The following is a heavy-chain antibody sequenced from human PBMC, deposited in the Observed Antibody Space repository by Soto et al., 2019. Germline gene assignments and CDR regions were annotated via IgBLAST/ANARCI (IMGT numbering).Heavy chain of an antibody. CDR2: IIPIFGTA. J-gene: IGHJ5*02. D-gene: IGHD6-13*01. CDR3: ARELREAAAGWFDP. Sequence: SVKVSCKASGGTFSSYAISWVRQAPGQGLVWMGGIIPIFGTANYAQKFQGRVTITADESTSTAYMVLSSRRSEDTAVYYCARELREAAAGWFDPWGQGTLVTVSS. CDR1: GGTFSSYA. V-gene: IGHV1-69*13.